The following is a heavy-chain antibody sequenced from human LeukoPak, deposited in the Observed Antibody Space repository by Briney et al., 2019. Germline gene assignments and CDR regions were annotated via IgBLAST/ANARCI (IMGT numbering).Heavy chain of an antibody. D-gene: IGHD2-8*01. CDR3: ARHGHCTNGVCYSNYYYYMDV. V-gene: IGHV5-51*01. CDR1: GYSFTSYW. Sequence: NPGESLKISCKGSGYSFTSYWIGWVRQMPGKGLEWMGIIYPDDSDTRYSPSFEGQVIISVDKSISTAYLQWSSLEASDTATYYCARHGHCTNGVCYSNYYYYMDVWGKGTTVTVSS. CDR2: IYPDDSDT. J-gene: IGHJ6*03.